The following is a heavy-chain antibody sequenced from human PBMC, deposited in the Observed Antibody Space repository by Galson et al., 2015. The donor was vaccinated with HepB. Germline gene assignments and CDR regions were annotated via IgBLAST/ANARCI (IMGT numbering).Heavy chain of an antibody. CDR3: ARDDRSGSYYNSLDY. D-gene: IGHD3-10*01. CDR1: GFTFSSYG. J-gene: IGHJ4*02. Sequence: SLRLSCAASGFTFSSYGMHWVRQAPGKGLEWVAVIWYDGSNKYYADSVKGRFTISRDNSKNTLYLQMNSLRAEDTAVYYCARDDRSGSYYNSLDYWGQGTLVTVSS. V-gene: IGHV3-33*08. CDR2: IWYDGSNK.